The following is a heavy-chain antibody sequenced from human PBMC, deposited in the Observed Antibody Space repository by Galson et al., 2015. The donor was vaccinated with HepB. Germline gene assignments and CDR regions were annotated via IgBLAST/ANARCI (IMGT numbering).Heavy chain of an antibody. Sequence: SLRLSCAASGFTFSDYYMSWIRQAPGKGLEWVSYISSSGSTIYYADSAKGRFTISRDNAKNSLCLQMNSLRAEDTAVYYCARDGRYGYSSGWYADWGQGTLVTASS. CDR3: ARDGRYGYSSGWYAD. D-gene: IGHD6-19*01. J-gene: IGHJ4*02. CDR1: GFTFSDYY. V-gene: IGHV3-11*01. CDR2: ISSSGSTI.